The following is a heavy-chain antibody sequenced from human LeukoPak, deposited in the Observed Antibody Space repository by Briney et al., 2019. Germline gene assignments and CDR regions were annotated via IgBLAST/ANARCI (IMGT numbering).Heavy chain of an antibody. CDR2: INWSGDRT. V-gene: IGHV3-20*04. Sequence: PGGSLRLSCAASGFKFDYYGMSWVRPVPGKWLEWVSGINWSGDRTGYADSVKGRFTISRDNAKNSQYLQMNSLRAEDTALYYCARGYYYDSSDAWRAFHIWGQGTMVTVSS. D-gene: IGHD3-22*01. J-gene: IGHJ3*02. CDR1: GFKFDYYG. CDR3: ARGYYYDSSDAWRAFHI.